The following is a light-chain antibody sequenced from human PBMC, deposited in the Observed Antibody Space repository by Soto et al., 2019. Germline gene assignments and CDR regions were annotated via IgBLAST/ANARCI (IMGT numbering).Light chain of an antibody. Sequence: AIQLTQFPSSLSASVGDRVTITCRASQGVSSHLAWHQQKPGKAPKLLIYEVSTLESGVPSRFSGSGSGTDFTLTISNLQPEDFATYYCQQYDSYPWTFGHGTKVEIK. J-gene: IGKJ1*01. V-gene: IGKV1-13*02. CDR3: QQYDSYPWT. CDR2: EVS. CDR1: QGVSSH.